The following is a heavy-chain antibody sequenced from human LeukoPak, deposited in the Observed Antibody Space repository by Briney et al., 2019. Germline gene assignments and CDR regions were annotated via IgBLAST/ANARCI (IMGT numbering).Heavy chain of an antibody. V-gene: IGHV3-23*01. CDR2: ISGRGGSK. CDR1: GFTFSSYA. D-gene: IGHD2-21*02. Sequence: GGSLRLSCAASGFTFSSYAMSWVRQAPGKGVEGVSAISGRGGSKYYADSVKGRFTISRDNSKNTLYVQMNRLRAEDTAVYYCAKDVECCYGGCYSFYGYFDYWGQGTLVTVSS. J-gene: IGHJ4*02. CDR3: AKDVECCYGGCYSFYGYFDY.